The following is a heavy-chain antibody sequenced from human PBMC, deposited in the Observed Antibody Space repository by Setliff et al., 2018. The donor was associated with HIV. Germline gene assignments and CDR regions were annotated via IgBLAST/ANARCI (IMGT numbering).Heavy chain of an antibody. CDR3: ARDRPYYYYGMDV. CDR2: IYTSGST. Sequence: SETLSLTCTVSGYSISSGYYWSWIRQPAGKGLEWIGRIYTSGSTNYNPSLKSRVTISVDTSKNQFSLELSSVTAADTAVYYCARDRPYYYYGMDVWGQGTTVTVSS. J-gene: IGHJ6*02. V-gene: IGHV4-61*02. CDR1: GYSISSGYY.